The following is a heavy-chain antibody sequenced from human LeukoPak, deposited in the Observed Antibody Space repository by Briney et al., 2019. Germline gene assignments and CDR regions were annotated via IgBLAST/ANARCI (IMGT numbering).Heavy chain of an antibody. CDR1: GFTFSSSA. V-gene: IGHV3-23*01. CDR3: AKTTYDIFTRNYFDY. CDR2: ISGSGDST. J-gene: IGHJ4*02. Sequence: GGSLRLSCVASGFTFSSSAMSWVRQAPGQGLESVSPISGSGDSTYDAESVKGRFTISRDNSKNTLYLQMNSLRAEDTAVYYRAKTTYDIFTRNYFDYWGQGTLVTVSS. D-gene: IGHD3-9*01.